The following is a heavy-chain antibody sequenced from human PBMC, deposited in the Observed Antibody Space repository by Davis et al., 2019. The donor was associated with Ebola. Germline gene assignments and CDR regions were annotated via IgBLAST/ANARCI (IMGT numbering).Heavy chain of an antibody. Sequence: SVPVSCKASVYTLTSYGISWVRHAPGQGLEWMGWINPHNGNTNYAQNVQGRVTMTTDTSTSTAYMEVGILRSDDTAVYYCARAQFPTTSDHWGQGTLVTVSS. CDR1: VYTLTSYG. CDR2: INPHNGNT. CDR3: ARAQFPTTSDH. J-gene: IGHJ4*02. V-gene: IGHV1-18*04. D-gene: IGHD1-1*01.